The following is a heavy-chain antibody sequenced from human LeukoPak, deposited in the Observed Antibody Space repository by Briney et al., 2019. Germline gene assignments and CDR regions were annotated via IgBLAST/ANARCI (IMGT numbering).Heavy chain of an antibody. CDR2: INSAGSST. CDR3: ARGQGVFDI. CDR1: GFMFSSYW. V-gene: IGHV3-74*01. Sequence: WGSLRLSCVASGFMFSSYWMNWVRQAPGKGLVWVSRINSAGSSTSYADSVKGRFTISRDNAKNTLFLQLNSLRAEDTDVYYCARGQGVFDIWGQGTMVRVSS. J-gene: IGHJ3*02.